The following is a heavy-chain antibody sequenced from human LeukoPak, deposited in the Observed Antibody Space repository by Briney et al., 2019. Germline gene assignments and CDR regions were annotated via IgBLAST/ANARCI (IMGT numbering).Heavy chain of an antibody. D-gene: IGHD3-22*01. Sequence: GGSLRLSCAASGFTFSNSAMHWVRQASGKGLEWVGRIRSKVNTYATAYGASMKGRFTISRDDSKNTAYLQMNSLKTDDTAVYYCTSSYYSDTSDHSFDHWGQGTLVTVSS. CDR1: GFTFSNSA. J-gene: IGHJ4*02. CDR3: TSSYYSDTSDHSFDH. CDR2: IRSKVNTYAT. V-gene: IGHV3-73*01.